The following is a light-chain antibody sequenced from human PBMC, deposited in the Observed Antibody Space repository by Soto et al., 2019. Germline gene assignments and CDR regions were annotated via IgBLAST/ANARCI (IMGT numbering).Light chain of an antibody. CDR2: DVT. J-gene: IGLJ1*01. V-gene: IGLV2-14*03. CDR1: SSDVGGYNY. Sequence: QSALTQPASVSGSPGQSITISCTGTSSDVGGYNYVSWYRHHPGKAPKLIIYDVTNRPSGVSNPFSGSKSGNTASLTSSGLQPEDEADYYCSSYTTSNTRQIVFGTGTKVTVL. CDR3: SSYTTSNTRQIV.